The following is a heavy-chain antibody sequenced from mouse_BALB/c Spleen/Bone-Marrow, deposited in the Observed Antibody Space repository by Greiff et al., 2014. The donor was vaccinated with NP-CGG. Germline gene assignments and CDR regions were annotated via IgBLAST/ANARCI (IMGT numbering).Heavy chain of an antibody. CDR1: GYNFISYW. Sequence: QVQLKESGAELAKPGASVKMSCKASGYNFISYWMHWGKQRPGQGLEWIGYINPSTGYTEYNQKFKDKATLTADKSSSKAYMQLSSLTSEDSAVYYCARNYDYDGGYYAMDYWGQGTSVTVSS. D-gene: IGHD2-4*01. CDR3: ARNYDYDGGYYAMDY. V-gene: IGHV1-7*01. J-gene: IGHJ4*01. CDR2: INPSTGYT.